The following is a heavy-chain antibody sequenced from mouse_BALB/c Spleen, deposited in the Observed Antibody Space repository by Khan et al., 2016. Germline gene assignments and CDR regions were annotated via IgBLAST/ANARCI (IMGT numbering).Heavy chain of an antibody. CDR1: GFTFSSYG. D-gene: IGHD1-2*01. CDR3: ARGGYGYHYFDY. Sequence: EVELVESGGGLVQPGGSLKLSCAASGFTFSSYGMSWVRQTPDKRLELVATINSNGGSTYYPASVKGRFTISRDNAKNTLYLQMSSLKSEETAMYYWARGGYGYHYFDYWGQGTTLTVSA. CDR2: INSNGGST. J-gene: IGHJ2*01. V-gene: IGHV5-6-3*01.